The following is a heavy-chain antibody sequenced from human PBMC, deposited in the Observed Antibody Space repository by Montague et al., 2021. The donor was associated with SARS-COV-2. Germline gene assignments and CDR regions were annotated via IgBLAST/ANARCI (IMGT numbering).Heavy chain of an antibody. CDR2: INHSGTT. J-gene: IGHJ4*02. D-gene: IGHD4-23*01. CDR3: ARWNPQTLTLIGLRGKSASDY. V-gene: IGHV4-34*01. Sequence: SETLSLTCAVYGESFSSYYWTWIRQSPGKGLEWIAEINHSGTTNXNFNPSLRSRVTISVDTSKSQFSLKLTSLTAADTGVYYCARWNPQTLTLIGLRGKSASDYWGQGTLVTVSS. CDR1: GESFSSYY.